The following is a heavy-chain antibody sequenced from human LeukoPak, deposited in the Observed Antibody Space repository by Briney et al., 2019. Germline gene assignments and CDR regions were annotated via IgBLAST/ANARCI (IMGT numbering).Heavy chain of an antibody. D-gene: IGHD2-15*01. CDR3: ATSSGGTTVLPSA. Sequence: SETLSLTCTVSGGSMINYYWNWIRQPAGKGLEWIGRIYTSGGSSYNPSLKSRVTISVDTSKNQFSLELTSVTATDTALYFCATSSGGTTVLPSAWGQGTLVTVSS. CDR1: GGSMINYY. J-gene: IGHJ5*02. CDR2: IYTSGGS. V-gene: IGHV4-4*07.